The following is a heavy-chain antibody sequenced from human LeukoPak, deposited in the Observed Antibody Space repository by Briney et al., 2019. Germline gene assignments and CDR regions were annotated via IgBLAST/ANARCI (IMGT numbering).Heavy chain of an antibody. J-gene: IGHJ5*02. CDR3: ASGRGAAALT. V-gene: IGHV4-34*01. Sequence: SETLSLTCAVYGGSFSGYYWSWIRQPPGKGLEWIGEINHSGSTNYNPSLTSRVTISVDTPKNQFSLKLSSVTAADTAVYYCASGRGAAALTWGQGTLVTVSS. D-gene: IGHD6-13*01. CDR1: GGSFSGYY. CDR2: INHSGST.